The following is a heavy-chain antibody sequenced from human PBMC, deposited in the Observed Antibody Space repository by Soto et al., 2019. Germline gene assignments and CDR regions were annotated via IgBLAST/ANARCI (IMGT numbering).Heavy chain of an antibody. Sequence: SETLSLTCAVYGGSFSGYYWSWIRQPPGKGLEWIGEINHSGSTNYNPSLKSRVTISVDTSKNQFSLKLSSVTAADTAVYYCARGDGGGYYLYAFDTWGQGTMVTVSS. CDR1: GGSFSGYY. J-gene: IGHJ3*02. V-gene: IGHV4-34*01. D-gene: IGHD3-22*01. CDR3: ARGDGGGYYLYAFDT. CDR2: INHSGST.